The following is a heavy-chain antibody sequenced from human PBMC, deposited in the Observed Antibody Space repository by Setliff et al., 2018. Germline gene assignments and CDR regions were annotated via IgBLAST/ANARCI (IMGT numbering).Heavy chain of an antibody. V-gene: IGHV4-39*01. D-gene: IGHD3-22*01. CDR3: ASGVEGSIIVVVIRPHPDFDY. Sequence: SETLSLTCTVSGDSINSYPYYWGWIRQPPGKGLEWIGNIYYTGITYYNPSLKSRVTISVDTSKNQFSLKLSSVTAADTAVYYCASGVEGSIIVVVIRPHPDFDYWGQGTLVTVSS. J-gene: IGHJ4*02. CDR1: GDSINSYPYY. CDR2: IYYTGIT.